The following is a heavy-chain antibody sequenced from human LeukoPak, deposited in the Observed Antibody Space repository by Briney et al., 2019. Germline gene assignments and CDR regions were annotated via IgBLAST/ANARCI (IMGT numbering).Heavy chain of an antibody. CDR3: ARDLSRGGSSWYFDY. D-gene: IGHD6-13*01. CDR1: GFTFSSYG. V-gene: IGHV3-33*01. CDR2: IWYDGGNK. J-gene: IGHJ4*02. Sequence: GRSLRLSCAASGFTFSSYGMHWVRLAPGKGLEWVAVIWYDGGNKYYADSVKGRFTISRDNSKNTLYLQMNSLRAEDTAVYYCARDLSRGGSSWYFDYWGQGTLVTVSS.